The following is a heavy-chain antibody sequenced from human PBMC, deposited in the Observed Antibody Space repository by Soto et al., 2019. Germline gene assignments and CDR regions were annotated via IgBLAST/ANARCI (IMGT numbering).Heavy chain of an antibody. V-gene: IGHV4-59*08. CDR3: ARSRYTSGWWTPPFDY. Sequence: SESLSLTCTVSGGSISSYYWSWIRQPPGKGLEWIGYIYYSGSTNYNPSLKSRVTISVDTSKNQFSLKLSSVTAADTAVYYCARSRYTSGWWTPPFDYWGQGTLVTVSS. CDR1: GGSISSYY. D-gene: IGHD6-19*01. J-gene: IGHJ4*02. CDR2: IYYSGST.